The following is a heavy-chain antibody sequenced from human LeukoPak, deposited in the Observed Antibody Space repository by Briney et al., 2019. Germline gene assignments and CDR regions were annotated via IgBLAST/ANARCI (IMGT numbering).Heavy chain of an antibody. Sequence: SETLSLTCTVSGGSISSSSYYWGWIRQPPGKGLEWIGSIYYSGSTYYNPSLKSRVTISVDTSKNQFSLKLSSVTAADTAVYYCARHIAAAGIPPPPPAHLDYWGQGTLVTVSS. CDR1: GGSISSSSYY. V-gene: IGHV4-39*07. CDR2: IYYSGST. J-gene: IGHJ4*02. D-gene: IGHD6-13*01. CDR3: ARHIAAAGIPPPPPAHLDY.